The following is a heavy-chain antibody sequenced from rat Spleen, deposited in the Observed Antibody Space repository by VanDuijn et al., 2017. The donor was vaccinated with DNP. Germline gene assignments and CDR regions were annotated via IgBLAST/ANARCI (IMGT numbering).Heavy chain of an antibody. D-gene: IGHD3-1*01. J-gene: IGHJ2*01. Sequence: EVQLVESGGGLVQPGRSMKLSCAASGFTFSNYGMAWVRQAPKKGLEWVAYISYDGGSTFYRDPVKGRCTISRDNAKNTLYLQMDSLRPGDKATYYCTTDLSGAFDYWGKGVMVTVSS. CDR1: GFTFSNYG. V-gene: IGHV5-20*01. CDR2: ISYDGGST. CDR3: TTDLSGAFDY.